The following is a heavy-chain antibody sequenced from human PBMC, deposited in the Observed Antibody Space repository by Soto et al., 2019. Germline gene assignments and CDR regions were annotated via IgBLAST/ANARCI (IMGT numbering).Heavy chain of an antibody. V-gene: IGHV3-30-3*01. D-gene: IGHD4-17*01. CDR2: ISYDGSNK. J-gene: IGHJ6*02. CDR1: GFTFSSYA. CDR3: AREKSDQYGDSARGYYYYYGMDV. Sequence: GGSLRLSCAASGFTFSSYAMHWVRQAPGKGLEWVAVISYDGSNKYYADSVKGRFTISRDNSKNTLYLQMNSLRAEDTAAYYCAREKSDQYGDSARGYYYYYGMDVWGQGTTVTVSS.